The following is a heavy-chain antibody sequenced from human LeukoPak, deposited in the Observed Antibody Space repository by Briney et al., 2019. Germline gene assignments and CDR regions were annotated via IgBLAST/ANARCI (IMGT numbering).Heavy chain of an antibody. CDR3: ARNGHYYDSSGYYSD. V-gene: IGHV1-2*02. J-gene: IGHJ4*02. D-gene: IGHD3-22*01. CDR1: GYTFTKEA. CDR2: ISPNSGGT. Sequence: ASVKVSCEAFGYTFTKEAISWVRQAPGQGLEWMGWISPNSGGTNYAQKFQGRVTMTRDTSISTAYMELSRLRSDDTAVYYCARNGHYYDSSGYYSDWGQGTLVTVSS.